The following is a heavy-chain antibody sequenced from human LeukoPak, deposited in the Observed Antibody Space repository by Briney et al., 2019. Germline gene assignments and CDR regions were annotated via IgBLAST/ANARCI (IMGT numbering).Heavy chain of an antibody. J-gene: IGHJ4*02. D-gene: IGHD4-23*01. CDR3: ARYGGGFDY. CDR1: GYSFSNYW. CDR2: IDPSGSYT. V-gene: IGHV5-10-1*01. Sequence: GESLKISCKGSGYSFSNYWIGWVRQMPGKGLEWMGRIDPSGSYTEYSPSFQGHVTISADKSISLAYLQWSSLKASDTAIYYCARYGGGFDYWGQGTQVTVSS.